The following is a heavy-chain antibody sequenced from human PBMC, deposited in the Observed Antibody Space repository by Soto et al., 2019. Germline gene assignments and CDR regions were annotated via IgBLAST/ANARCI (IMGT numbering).Heavy chain of an antibody. CDR2: IWYDGSNK. CDR1: GFTFSSYG. V-gene: IGHV3-33*01. D-gene: IGHD3-9*01. J-gene: IGHJ4*02. Sequence: GGSLRLSCAASGFTFSSYGMHWVRQAPGKGLEWVAVIWYDGSNKYYADSVKGRFTISRDNSKNTLYLQMNSLRAEDTAVYYCARVNDILTGYYYYFDYWGQGTLVTVSS. CDR3: ARVNDILTGYYYYFDY.